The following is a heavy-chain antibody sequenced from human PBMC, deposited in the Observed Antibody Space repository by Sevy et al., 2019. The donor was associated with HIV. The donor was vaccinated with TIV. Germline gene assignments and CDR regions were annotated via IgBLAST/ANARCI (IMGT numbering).Heavy chain of an antibody. D-gene: IGHD4-4*01. CDR1: GFIFSNHG. J-gene: IGHJ6*02. CDR2: IWYDGSDT. CDR3: ARDVDSNYDGIDA. V-gene: IGHV3-33*01. Sequence: GGSLRLSCAASGFIFSNHGMHRVRQAPGKGLEWVARIWYDGSDTYYGESVKGRFTISRDNSKNTVDLQMNSLRVEDTAVYYCARDVDSNYDGIDAWGQGTTVTVSS.